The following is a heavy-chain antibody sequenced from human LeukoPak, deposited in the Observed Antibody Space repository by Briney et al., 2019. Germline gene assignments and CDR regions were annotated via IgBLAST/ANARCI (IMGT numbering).Heavy chain of an antibody. CDR1: GFTFSSYA. J-gene: IGHJ4*02. CDR3: ARDPPHYYDSSGYLDY. CDR2: ISGSGGST. Sequence: PGGSLRLSCAASGFTFSSYAMSWVRQAPGKGLEWVSAISGSGGSTYYADSVKGRFTISRDNAKNTLYLQMNSPRAEDTAVYYCARDPPHYYDSSGYLDYWGQGTLVTVSS. D-gene: IGHD3-22*01. V-gene: IGHV3-23*01.